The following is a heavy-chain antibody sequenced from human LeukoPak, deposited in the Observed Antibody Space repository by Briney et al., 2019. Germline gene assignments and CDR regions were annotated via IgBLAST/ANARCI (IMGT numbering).Heavy chain of an antibody. CDR2: IKQDGSER. CDR3: ASDSGELGSTLPFDY. D-gene: IGHD1-7*01. V-gene: IGHV3-7*01. J-gene: IGHJ4*02. CDR1: GFTFSSYW. Sequence: GGSLRLSCADSGFTFSSYWMSWVRQAPGKGLEWVANIKQDGSERFYVDSVKGRFTISRDNAKNSLYLQMNSLRAEDTAVYYCASDSGELGSTLPFDYWGQGTLVTVST.